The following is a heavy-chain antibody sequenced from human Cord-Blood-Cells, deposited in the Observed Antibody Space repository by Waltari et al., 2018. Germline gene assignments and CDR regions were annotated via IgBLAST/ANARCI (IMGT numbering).Heavy chain of an antibody. CDR3: ASLYSSSWYQSDY. Sequence: QVQLQQWGAGLLKPSETLSLTCAVYGGSFSGYYWSWIRQPPGKGLEWIGEIKHTGSTNYTPSLKSRVTISVDTSKNQFSLRLSSVTAADTAVYYCASLYSSSWYQSDYWGQGTLVTVSS. J-gene: IGHJ4*02. D-gene: IGHD6-13*01. V-gene: IGHV4-34*01. CDR1: GGSFSGYY. CDR2: IKHTGST.